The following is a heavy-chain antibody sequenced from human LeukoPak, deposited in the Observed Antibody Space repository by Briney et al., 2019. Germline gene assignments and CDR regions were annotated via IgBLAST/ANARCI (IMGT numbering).Heavy chain of an antibody. J-gene: IGHJ4*02. Sequence: SSETLSLTCTVSGGSVSSGSYYWSWIRQPPGKGLEWIGYIYYSGSTNYNPSLKSRVTISVDTSKNQFSLKLSSVTAADTAVYYCARATAYSSGWYQDYFDYRGQGTLVTVSS. CDR1: GGSVSSGSYY. D-gene: IGHD6-19*01. CDR3: ARATAYSSGWYQDYFDY. CDR2: IYYSGST. V-gene: IGHV4-61*01.